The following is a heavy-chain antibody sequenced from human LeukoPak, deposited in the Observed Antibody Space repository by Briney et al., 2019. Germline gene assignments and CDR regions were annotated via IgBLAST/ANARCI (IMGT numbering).Heavy chain of an antibody. Sequence: GGSLRLSCAASGFTFNTYGMNWVRQAPGKGLEWLSYIGPGPSHTYYADSVWGRFVLSRDDAKSSLYLQMSSLRAEDTAVYYCARDYVTMAPDYGGLGTLVTVSS. CDR3: ARDYVTMAPDY. CDR2: IGPGPSHT. J-gene: IGHJ4*02. V-gene: IGHV3-21*01. D-gene: IGHD3-10*02. CDR1: GFTFNTYG.